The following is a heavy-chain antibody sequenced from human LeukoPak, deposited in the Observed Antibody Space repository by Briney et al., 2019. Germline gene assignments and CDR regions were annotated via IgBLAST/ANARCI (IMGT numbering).Heavy chain of an antibody. D-gene: IGHD3-3*01. V-gene: IGHV3-21*01. CDR1: GFTFSSYS. CDR2: ISSSSSYI. J-gene: IGHJ3*02. CDR3: ARDSGGADVLRFLEWTQTNAFDI. Sequence: GGSLRLSCAASGFTFSSYSMNWVRQAPGKGLEWVSSISSSSSYIYYADSVKGRFTTSRDNAKNSLYLQMNSLRAEDTAVYYCARDSGGADVLRFLEWTQTNAFDIWGQGTMVTVSS.